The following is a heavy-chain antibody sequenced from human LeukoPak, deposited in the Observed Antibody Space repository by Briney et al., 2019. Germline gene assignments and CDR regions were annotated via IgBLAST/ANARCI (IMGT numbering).Heavy chain of an antibody. V-gene: IGHV1-8*01. CDR1: GYTFTSYD. CDR3: ARGGYSGYGLNFVVPDP. CDR2: MNPNSGNT. J-gene: IGHJ5*02. D-gene: IGHD5-12*01. Sequence: ASVKVSCKASGYTFTSYDINWVRQATGQGLEWMGWMNPNSGNTGYVQKFQGRVTMTRNTSISTAYMELSSLRSEDTAVYYCARGGYSGYGLNFVVPDPWGQGTLVTVSS.